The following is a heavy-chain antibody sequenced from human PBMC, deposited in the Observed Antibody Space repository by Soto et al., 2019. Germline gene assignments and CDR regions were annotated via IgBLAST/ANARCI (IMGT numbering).Heavy chain of an antibody. CDR2: IYYSGST. J-gene: IGHJ4*02. CDR1: GGSIISYY. Sequence: PSETLSLTCTVSGGSIISYYWSWIRQPPGKGLEWIGYIYYSGSTNYNPSLKSRVTISVDTSKNQFSLKLSSVTAADTAVYYCARRFKGRPIDYWGQGTLVTVSS. V-gene: IGHV4-59*08. D-gene: IGHD3-3*01. CDR3: ARRFKGRPIDY.